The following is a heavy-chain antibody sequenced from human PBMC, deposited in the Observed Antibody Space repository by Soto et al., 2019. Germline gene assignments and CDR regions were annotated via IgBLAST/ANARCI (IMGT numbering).Heavy chain of an antibody. Sequence: GGSLRLSCAASVFTFSDYWMTWVRQAPGKGLEWVASVKQDGSEKYYVDSVKGRFTISRDNSKDSLYLQMSGLRAEDTAVYYCVASGGSGRSGSYEVFDIWGQGTMVTVSS. J-gene: IGHJ3*02. CDR1: VFTFSDYW. CDR2: VKQDGSEK. CDR3: VASGGSGRSGSYEVFDI. V-gene: IGHV3-7*01. D-gene: IGHD3-10*01.